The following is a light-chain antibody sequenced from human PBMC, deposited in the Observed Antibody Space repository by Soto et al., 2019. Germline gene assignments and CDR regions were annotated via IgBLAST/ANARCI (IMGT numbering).Light chain of an antibody. Sequence: DIQMTQSPYTLSASVGDRVTITCRASQTINSWLAWYQHKPGKAPKFLIYDVSSLESGVPSRFSGSGSGTEFTLTISSLQPDDFATYYCQQYNSYPGTFGQGTKVEIK. CDR2: DVS. J-gene: IGKJ1*01. CDR1: QTINSW. V-gene: IGKV1-5*01. CDR3: QQYNSYPGT.